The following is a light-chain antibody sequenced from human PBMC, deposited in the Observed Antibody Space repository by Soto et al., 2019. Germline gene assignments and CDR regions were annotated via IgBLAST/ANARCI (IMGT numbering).Light chain of an antibody. CDR3: QQRSNWSTWT. J-gene: IGKJ1*01. CDR2: DAS. V-gene: IGKV3-11*01. Sequence: EIVLTQSPATLSLSPGERATLSCRASQSVSSYLAWYQQKPGQAPRLLIYDASNTATGIPARLSGSGSGTDFTLTISSLEPEDFAVYYCQQRSNWSTWTFGQGTKVEIK. CDR1: QSVSSY.